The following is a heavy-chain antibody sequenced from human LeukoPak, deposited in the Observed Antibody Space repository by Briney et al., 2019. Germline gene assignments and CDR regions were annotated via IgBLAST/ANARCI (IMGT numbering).Heavy chain of an antibody. CDR2: IDPSDSYT. CDR3: ARLGSKNDHSNYGVNY. Sequence: GESLKISCKGSGYSFSSYWTSWVGQMPGKGLEWMGRIDPSDSYTNYSPSFQGHVTISADKSISTAYLQWSSLKASDTAMYYCARLGSKNDHSNYGVNYWGQGTLVTVSS. CDR1: GYSFSSYW. D-gene: IGHD4-11*01. V-gene: IGHV5-10-1*01. J-gene: IGHJ4*02.